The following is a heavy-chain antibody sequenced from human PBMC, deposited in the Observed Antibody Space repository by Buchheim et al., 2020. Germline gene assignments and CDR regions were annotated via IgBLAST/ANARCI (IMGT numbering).Heavy chain of an antibody. CDR1: GFTFSSYG. Sequence: QVQLVESGGGVVQPGRSLRLSCAASGFTFSSYGMHWVRQAPGKGLEWVAVISYDGSNKYYADSVKGRFTISRDNSKNTLYLQMNSLRAGDTAVYYCAKDLYDFWSGSKKYGMDVWGQGTT. CDR2: ISYDGSNK. CDR3: AKDLYDFWSGSKKYGMDV. D-gene: IGHD3-3*01. J-gene: IGHJ6*02. V-gene: IGHV3-30*18.